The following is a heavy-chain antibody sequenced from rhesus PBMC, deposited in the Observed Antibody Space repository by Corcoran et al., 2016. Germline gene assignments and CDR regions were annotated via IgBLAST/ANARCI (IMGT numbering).Heavy chain of an antibody. CDR3: ARRGYSGSWNPFDY. Sequence: QLQLQESGPGLVKPSETLSLTCAASGGSISGYYWSWIRQPPGKGLEWIGNIDGNITSTNYNPTLKSRFPISKDTSKNQFSLKLSSVTAADTAVYYCARRGYSGSWNPFDYWGQGVLVTVSS. D-gene: IGHD6-25*01. V-gene: IGHV4-81*01. J-gene: IGHJ4*01. CDR1: GGSISGYY. CDR2: IDGNITST.